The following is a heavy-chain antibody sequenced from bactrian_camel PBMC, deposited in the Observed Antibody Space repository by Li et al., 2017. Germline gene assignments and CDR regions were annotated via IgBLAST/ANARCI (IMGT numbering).Heavy chain of an antibody. D-gene: IGHD4*01. J-gene: IGHJ4*01. V-gene: IGHV3-3*01. CDR3: AAADYNEYPQCDVASSGYNS. Sequence: GWFRQAPGMEREQVAVFIYTFGRTTRYADSVKGRFTISQDDAKNTVYLQMNSLKPEDTAMYYCAAADYNEYPQCDVASSGYNSWGQGTQVTVS. CDR2: FIYTFGRTT.